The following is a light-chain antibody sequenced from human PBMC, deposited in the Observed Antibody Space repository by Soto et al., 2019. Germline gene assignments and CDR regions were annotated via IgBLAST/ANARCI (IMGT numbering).Light chain of an antibody. CDR2: DNN. V-gene: IGLV1-51*01. CDR3: GTWDSGQSAGL. J-gene: IGLJ2*01. CDR1: SSNIGNNY. Sequence: QSVLTQPPSVSAAPGQKVTISCSGYSSNIGNNYVSWYQQLPGTAPKLLISDNNKRPSGIPDRFSGSKSGTSATLNITGLQTGDEADYYCGTWDSGQSAGLFGGGTKLTVL.